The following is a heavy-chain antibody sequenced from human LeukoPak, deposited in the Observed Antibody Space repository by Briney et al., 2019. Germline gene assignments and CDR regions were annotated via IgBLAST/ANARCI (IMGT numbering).Heavy chain of an antibody. CDR1: GFTFSDYY. CDR3: ARDDHWGIAAAGVYYGMDV. CDR2: ISSSSSYT. Sequence: PGRSLRLSCAASGFTFSDYYISWIRQAPGKGLEWVSYISSSSSYTNYADSVKGRFTISRDNAKNSLYLQMNSLRAEDTAVYYCARDDHWGIAAAGVYYGMDVWGQGTTVTVSS. V-gene: IGHV3-11*05. J-gene: IGHJ6*02. D-gene: IGHD6-13*01.